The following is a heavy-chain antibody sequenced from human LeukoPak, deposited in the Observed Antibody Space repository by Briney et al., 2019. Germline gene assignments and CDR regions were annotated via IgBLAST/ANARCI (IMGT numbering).Heavy chain of an antibody. CDR1: GYTFTSYD. V-gene: IGHV1-2*02. CDR2: INPNSGGT. D-gene: IGHD3-10*01. CDR3: ARVPTASYYYGSGTIANWFDP. J-gene: IGHJ5*02. Sequence: ASVKVSCKASGYTFTSYDINWVRQAPGQGLEWMGWINPNSGGTNYAQKFQGRVTMTRDTSISTAYMELSRLRSDDTAVYYCARVPTASYYYGSGTIANWFDPWGQGTLVTVSS.